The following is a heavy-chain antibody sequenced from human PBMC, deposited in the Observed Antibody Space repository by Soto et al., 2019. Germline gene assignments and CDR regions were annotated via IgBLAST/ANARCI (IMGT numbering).Heavy chain of an antibody. J-gene: IGHJ4*02. D-gene: IGHD2-21*02. V-gene: IGHV3-30-3*01. CDR1: GFTFSPYT. CDR2: ISYDGSDK. CDR3: ARGGGFCGAYCYKGGIDY. Sequence: QVQLVESGGGVGQPGRSLRLSCAASGFTFSPYTMHWVRQTPGKGLEWVAVISYDGSDKNYADSVRGRFTISRDNSKNTLFLQMNSLRAEDTALYYCARGGGFCGAYCYKGGIDYWGQGALVTVSS.